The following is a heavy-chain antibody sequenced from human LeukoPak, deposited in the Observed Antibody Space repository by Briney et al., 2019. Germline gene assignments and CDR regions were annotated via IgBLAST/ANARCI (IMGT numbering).Heavy chain of an antibody. CDR2: IYHSGST. J-gene: IGHJ4*02. V-gene: IGHV4-30-2*01. Sequence: PSETLSLTCAVSGGSIGSGGYSWSWIRQPPGKGLEWIGYIYHSGSTYYNPSLKSRVTISVDRSKNQFSLKLSSVTAADTAVYYCAGFSSTGSLFDYWGQGTLVPVSS. CDR3: AGFSSTGSLFDY. D-gene: IGHD2-2*01. CDR1: GGSIGSGGYS.